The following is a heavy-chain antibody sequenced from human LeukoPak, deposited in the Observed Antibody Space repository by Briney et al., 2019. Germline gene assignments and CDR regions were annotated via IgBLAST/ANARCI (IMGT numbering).Heavy chain of an antibody. V-gene: IGHV5-51*01. CDR1: EYSFTSYW. Sequence: GESLKISCKGSEYSFTSYWIGWVRQMPGKGLEWMGIIYPGDSDTRYSPSFQGQVTISADKSISTAYLQWSSLKASDTAMYYCARHDGSYYDSSGYYSSYDYWGQGTLVTVSS. CDR2: IYPGDSDT. J-gene: IGHJ4*02. D-gene: IGHD3-22*01. CDR3: ARHDGSYYDSSGYYSSYDY.